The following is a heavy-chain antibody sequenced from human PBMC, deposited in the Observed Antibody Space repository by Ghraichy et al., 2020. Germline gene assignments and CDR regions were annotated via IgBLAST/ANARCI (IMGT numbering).Heavy chain of an antibody. CDR1: GFTFSSYA. CDR2: ISGSGGST. CDR3: AKPQTYGDYPPPRD. V-gene: IGHV3-23*01. D-gene: IGHD4-17*01. Sequence: GGSLRLSCAASGFTFSSYAMSWVRQAPGKGLEWVSAISGSGGSTYYADSVKGRFTISRDNSKNTLYLQMNSLRAEDTAVYYCAKPQTYGDYPPPRDWGQGTLVTVSS. J-gene: IGHJ4*02.